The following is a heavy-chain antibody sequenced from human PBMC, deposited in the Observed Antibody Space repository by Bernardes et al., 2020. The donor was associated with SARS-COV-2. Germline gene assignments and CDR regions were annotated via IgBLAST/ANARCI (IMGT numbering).Heavy chain of an antibody. J-gene: IGHJ4*02. V-gene: IGHV3-74*01. CDR1: GFNFGDHW. CDR3: AKDRGPRFGESLEGVDY. CDR2: INSGGGTT. Sequence: GGSLRLSCEASGFNFGDHWMHWVRQAPGKGLVWVARINSGGGTTNYADSVKGRFTISRDNSKNTLFLQMNSLRAEDTAVYYCAKDRGPRFGESLEGVDYWGQGTLVTVSS. D-gene: IGHD3-10*01.